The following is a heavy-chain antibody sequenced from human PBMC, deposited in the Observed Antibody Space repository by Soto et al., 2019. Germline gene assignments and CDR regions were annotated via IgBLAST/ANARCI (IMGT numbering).Heavy chain of an antibody. D-gene: IGHD6-19*01. Sequence: QVQLVQSGAEVKKPGSSVKVSCKASGGTFSSYAISWVRQAPGQGLEWMGGIIPIFGTANYAQKFQGRVTIIAHESTRTAYMGMSSLRSEDTAVYFCARDVIAPAGTAGWGPGALVTVSS. CDR3: ARDVIAPAGTAG. CDR1: GGTFSSYA. V-gene: IGHV1-69*12. CDR2: IIPIFGTA. J-gene: IGHJ4*02.